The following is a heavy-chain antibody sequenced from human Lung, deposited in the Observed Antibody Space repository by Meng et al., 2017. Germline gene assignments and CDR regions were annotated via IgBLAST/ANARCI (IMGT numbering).Heavy chain of an antibody. Sequence: QGQLVQTGAEVKKPGGTVKGSCEASGYTLSSDGFSWVRQAPGRVLVWLGWINTYNGKTDYAQKFQGRITMTTDTFTSTAYMDLRNLRSDDTAVYYCATRGNPYLNCWGQGTLVTVSS. CDR3: ATRGNPYLNC. CDR1: GYTLSSDG. V-gene: IGHV1-18*01. J-gene: IGHJ4*02. CDR2: INTYNGKT.